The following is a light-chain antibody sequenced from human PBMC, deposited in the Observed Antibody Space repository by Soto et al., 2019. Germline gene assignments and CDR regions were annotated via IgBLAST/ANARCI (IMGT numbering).Light chain of an antibody. CDR3: QQRSSWPPPT. V-gene: IGKV3-11*01. CDR2: DAS. J-gene: IGKJ4*01. Sequence: IVLTQSPATLYLSPGERATLSCRASESVGNYLAWYQEKPGQAPRLLIYDASNRATGIPPRFSGSGSGTDFTLTISSLEPEDFAVYYCQQRSSWPPPTFGGGTKVEI. CDR1: ESVGNY.